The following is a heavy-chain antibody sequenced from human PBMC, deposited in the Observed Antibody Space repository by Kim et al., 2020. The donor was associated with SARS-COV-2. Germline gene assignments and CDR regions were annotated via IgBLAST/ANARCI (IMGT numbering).Heavy chain of an antibody. CDR3: TRDPPGASRAFDC. CDR1: GFTFRNYA. D-gene: IGHD3-10*01. V-gene: IGHV3-30*03. J-gene: IGHJ4*02. CDR2: ISSDGGNT. Sequence: GGSLRLSCAASGFTFRNYAMHWVRHAPGKGLEWVAAISSDGGNTYYADSVKGRLAISRDNSKNTLYLQMSSLRTEDTAVYYCTRDPPGASRAFDCWGQGTLVTVSS.